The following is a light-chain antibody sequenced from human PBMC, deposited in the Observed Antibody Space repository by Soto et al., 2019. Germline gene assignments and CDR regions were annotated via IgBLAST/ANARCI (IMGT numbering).Light chain of an antibody. CDR2: GAS. CDR1: RSVSTN. Sequence: DIILTQSPAIVSVSPGERATLSCRASRSVSTNLAWYQHKHGQAPRLLIYGASTRVTDIPPRFSGSGSGTDFNLTITYLKSEDFGVYYCQQYDKTVPPVTFGGGTKVEI. CDR3: QQYDKTVPPVT. J-gene: IGKJ4*01. V-gene: IGKV3-15*01.